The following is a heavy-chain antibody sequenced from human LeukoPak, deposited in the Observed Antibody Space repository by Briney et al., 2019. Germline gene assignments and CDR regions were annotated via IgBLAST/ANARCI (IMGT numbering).Heavy chain of an antibody. CDR3: TKSGSAWAFFQD. D-gene: IGHD6-19*01. CDR2: IWYDGSNK. Sequence: GRSLRLSCAASGFTFSNYGMRWVRQAPGKGLEWVAAIWYDGSNKLYADSVKGRFTISRDISKNTLFLQMNSLTVEDTAVYYCTKSGSAWAFFQDWGQGTLVTVSS. J-gene: IGHJ1*01. V-gene: IGHV3-33*06. CDR1: GFTFSNYG.